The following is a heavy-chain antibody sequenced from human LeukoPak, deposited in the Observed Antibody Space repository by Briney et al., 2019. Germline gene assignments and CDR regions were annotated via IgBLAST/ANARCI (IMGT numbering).Heavy chain of an antibody. J-gene: IGHJ4*02. CDR2: IYYSGST. Sequence: PSETLSLTCTVSGGSISSYYWSWIRQPPGKGLEWIGYIYYSGSTNYNPSLKSRVTISVDTSKNQFSLKLSSVTAADTAVYYCAGGIAVAGPLDYWGQGTLVTVS. D-gene: IGHD6-19*01. CDR1: GGSISSYY. CDR3: AGGIAVAGPLDY. V-gene: IGHV4-59*01.